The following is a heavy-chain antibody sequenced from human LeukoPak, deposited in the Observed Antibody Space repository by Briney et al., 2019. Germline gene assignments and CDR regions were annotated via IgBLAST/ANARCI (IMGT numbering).Heavy chain of an antibody. CDR3: ARARCSRTSCNTESDY. V-gene: IGHV3-74*01. J-gene: IGHJ4*02. CDR2: INSDGSST. Sequence: GGSLRLSCSASGFTLSPYWMHWVRQSPGKGLVWVSRINSDGSSTTYADSVKGRFTISRDNTKNTLYLQMNILRAEDTAVYYCARARCSRTSCNTESDYWGQGTLVTVSS. CDR1: GFTLSPYW. D-gene: IGHD2-2*01.